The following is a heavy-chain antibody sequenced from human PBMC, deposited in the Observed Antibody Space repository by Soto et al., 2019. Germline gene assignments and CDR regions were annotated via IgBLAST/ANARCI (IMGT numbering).Heavy chain of an antibody. Sequence: QITLKESGPTLVKPTQTLTLTCTFSGFSLSTSGVGVGWIRQPPGKALEWLALIYWDDDKRYSPSLKSRLTITKDTSKNQVVLTMTNMDPVDTATYYCAHVPRGSGSQYYYYYYMDVWGKGTTVTVSS. J-gene: IGHJ6*03. CDR2: IYWDDDK. CDR1: GFSLSTSGVG. D-gene: IGHD3-10*01. CDR3: AHVPRGSGSQYYYYYYMDV. V-gene: IGHV2-5*02.